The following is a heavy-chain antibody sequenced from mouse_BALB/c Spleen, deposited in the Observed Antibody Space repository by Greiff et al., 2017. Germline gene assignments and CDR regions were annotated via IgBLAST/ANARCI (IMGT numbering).Heavy chain of an antibody. J-gene: IGHJ2*01. D-gene: IGHD2-10*02. CDR3: AKVWGGYYFDY. Sequence: EVKLVESGGGLVQPGGSRKLSCAASGFTFSSFGMHWVRQAPEKGLEWVAYISSGSSTIYYADTVKGRFTISRDNPKNTLFLQMTSLRSEDTAMYYCAKVWGGYYFDYWGQGTTLTVSS. CDR1: GFTFSSFG. CDR2: ISSGSSTI. V-gene: IGHV5-17*02.